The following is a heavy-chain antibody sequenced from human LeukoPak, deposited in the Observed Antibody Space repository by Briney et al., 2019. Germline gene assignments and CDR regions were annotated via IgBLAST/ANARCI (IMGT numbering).Heavy chain of an antibody. CDR3: ARGTKWPYYYDSSGLDY. CDR2: INHSGST. Sequence: SETLSLTCAVYGGSFSGYYWSWTRQPPGKGLEWIGEINHSGSTNYNPSLKSRVTISVDTSKNQFSLKLSSVTAADTAVYYCARGTKWPYYYDSSGLDYWGQGTLVTVSS. J-gene: IGHJ4*02. CDR1: GGSFSGYY. D-gene: IGHD3-22*01. V-gene: IGHV4-34*01.